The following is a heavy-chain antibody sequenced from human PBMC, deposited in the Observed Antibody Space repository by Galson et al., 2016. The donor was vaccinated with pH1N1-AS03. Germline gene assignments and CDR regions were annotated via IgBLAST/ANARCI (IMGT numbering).Heavy chain of an antibody. V-gene: IGHV4-4*07. CDR3: VSVWGDYDY. J-gene: IGHJ4*02. CDR2: IYTSGST. D-gene: IGHD3-16*01. Sequence: SETLSLTCTVSGGSISSYYWSWIRQPAGKGLEWIGRIYTSGSTIYNPSLKSRVTVSVDTSKNQLSLKLTSVTAADTAVYYCVSVWGDYDYWGQGTLVTVSP. CDR1: GGSISSYY.